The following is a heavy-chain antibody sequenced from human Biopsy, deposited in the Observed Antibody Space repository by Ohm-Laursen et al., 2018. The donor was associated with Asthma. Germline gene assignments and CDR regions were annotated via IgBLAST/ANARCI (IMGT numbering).Heavy chain of an antibody. Sequence: SLRLSCTASGFTFSSFGMHWVRQTPAKGLEWVAVISFDGSNKYYADSVKGRFTISRGNSKNTLYLQMNSLRAEDTAVYYCAKDLDIVATTHYYYYNGMDVWGQGTTVTVSS. CDR2: ISFDGSNK. J-gene: IGHJ6*02. D-gene: IGHD5-12*01. CDR3: AKDLDIVATTHYYYYNGMDV. V-gene: IGHV3-30*18. CDR1: GFTFSSFG.